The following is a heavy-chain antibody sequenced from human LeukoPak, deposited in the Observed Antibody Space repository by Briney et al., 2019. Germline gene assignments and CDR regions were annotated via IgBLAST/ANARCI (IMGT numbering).Heavy chain of an antibody. Sequence: GSLSLSCAASEFTFSSHWMSWVRQAPGKGLEWVANIKEDGSEKYYVDSVKGRFTISRDNAKNSLYLQMNSLRAEDTAVYYCCRRWLNYYYYGMDVWGQGTTVTVSS. D-gene: IGHD5-18*01. CDR2: IKEDGSEK. V-gene: IGHV3-7*01. CDR1: EFTFSSHW. CDR3: CRRWLNYYYYGMDV. J-gene: IGHJ6*02.